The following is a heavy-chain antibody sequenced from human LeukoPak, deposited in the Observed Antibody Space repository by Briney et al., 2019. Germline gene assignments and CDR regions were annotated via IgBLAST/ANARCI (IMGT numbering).Heavy chain of an antibody. CDR2: VRYDGTKI. CDR3: AKDRYISGWGWFVS. J-gene: IGHJ5*01. D-gene: IGHD6-19*01. V-gene: IGHV3-30*02. Sequence: GGSLRLSCAASGFTFSSFGMHWVRQAPGQGLEWGAFVRYDGTKIYYADAVKGRFTISRDNSKSTLYLQMDSLRAEDTAVYYCAKDRYISGWGWFVSWGQGTLVTVSS. CDR1: GFTFSSFG.